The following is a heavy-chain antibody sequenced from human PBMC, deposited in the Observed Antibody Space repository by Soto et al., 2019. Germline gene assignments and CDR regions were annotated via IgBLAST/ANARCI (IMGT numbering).Heavy chain of an antibody. CDR3: AREENCSGGTCYSEYFHR. CDR1: GYSFTDYH. D-gene: IGHD2-15*01. CDR2: INPKSGGT. J-gene: IGHJ1*01. V-gene: IGHV1-2*06. Sequence: VASVKVSCKASGYSFTDYHIHWVRQAPGQGLEWLGRINPKSGGTSTAQKFQGRVTMTRDTSTTTIYMELSSLRSDDTAIYYCAREENCSGGTCYSEYFHRWGQGTLVTV.